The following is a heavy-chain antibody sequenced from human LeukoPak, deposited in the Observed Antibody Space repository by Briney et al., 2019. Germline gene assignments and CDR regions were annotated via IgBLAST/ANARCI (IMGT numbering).Heavy chain of an antibody. CDR2: IYYSGST. CDR1: GGSISSYY. Sequence: SETLSLTCTVSGGSISSYYWSWIRQPPGKGLEWIGYIYYSGSTNYNPSLKSRVTISVDTSKNQFSLKLSSVTAADTAVYYCARRNSSGRYYYYGMDVWGQGTTVTVSS. D-gene: IGHD6-19*01. J-gene: IGHJ6*02. CDR3: ARRNSSGRYYYYGMDV. V-gene: IGHV4-59*08.